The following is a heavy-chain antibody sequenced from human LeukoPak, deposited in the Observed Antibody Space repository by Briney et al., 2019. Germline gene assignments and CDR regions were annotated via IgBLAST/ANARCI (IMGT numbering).Heavy chain of an antibody. Sequence: GGSLRLSCAASGFTFSDYYMSWVRQAPGKGLEWVSYISNSGTTIYYADSVKGRFTISRDNAKNSLYLQMNSLRAEDTAVYYCARDYGGSSPFDYWGQGTLVTVSS. CDR1: GFTFSDYY. CDR3: ARDYGGSSPFDY. CDR2: ISNSGTTI. V-gene: IGHV3-11*04. J-gene: IGHJ4*02. D-gene: IGHD4-23*01.